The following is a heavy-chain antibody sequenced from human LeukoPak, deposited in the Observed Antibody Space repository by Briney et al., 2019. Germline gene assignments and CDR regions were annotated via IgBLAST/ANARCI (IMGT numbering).Heavy chain of an antibody. J-gene: IGHJ6*03. CDR1: GFTFSSYG. CDR2: IRYDGSNK. CDR3: AKTEWATMYYMDV. D-gene: IGHD1-14*01. Sequence: GRSLRLSCAASGFTFSSYGMHWVCQAPGKGLEWVAFIRYDGSNKYYADSVKGRFTISRDNSKNTLYLQMNSLRAEDTAVYYCAKTEWATMYYMDVWGKGTTVTISS. V-gene: IGHV3-30*02.